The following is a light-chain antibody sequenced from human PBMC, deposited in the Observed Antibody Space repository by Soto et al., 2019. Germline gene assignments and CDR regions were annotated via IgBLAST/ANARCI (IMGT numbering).Light chain of an antibody. CDR2: YDR. CDR3: QVWDSDSDHVV. Sequence: SYELTQPPSVSVAPGETARITCGGNNIGSKSVHWNQQKPGQAPVEAMSYDRNRPSGIPERFSGSNSGNTATLTISRVEAGDEADYYCQVWDSDSDHVVFGGGTKLTVL. J-gene: IGLJ2*01. CDR1: NIGSKS. V-gene: IGLV3-21*04.